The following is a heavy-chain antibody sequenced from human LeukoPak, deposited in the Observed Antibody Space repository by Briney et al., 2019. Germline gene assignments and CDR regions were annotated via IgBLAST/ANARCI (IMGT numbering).Heavy chain of an antibody. Sequence: ASVKVSCKAAGYTFTSYYMHWVRQAPGQGLEWMGTINPSGGSTSYAQKFQGRVTMTRDTSISTAYMELSRLRSDDTAVYYCAREWGYCSRTSCALWGYWGQGTLVTVSS. D-gene: IGHD2-2*01. J-gene: IGHJ4*02. CDR3: AREWGYCSRTSCALWGY. CDR1: GYTFTSYY. V-gene: IGHV1-46*01. CDR2: INPSGGST.